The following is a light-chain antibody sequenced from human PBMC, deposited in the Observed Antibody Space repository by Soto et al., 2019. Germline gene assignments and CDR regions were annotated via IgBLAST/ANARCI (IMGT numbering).Light chain of an antibody. CDR3: QTWGTGPWV. J-gene: IGLJ3*02. Sequence: QLVLTQSPSASASLGASVKLTCTLSSGHSSYAIARHQQQPEKGPRSLMKLNSDGSHSKGDGIPDRFSGSSSGAERYLTIARLQSEDEADYYCQTWGTGPWVFGGGTKLTVL. V-gene: IGLV4-69*01. CDR1: SGHSSYA. CDR2: LNSDGSH.